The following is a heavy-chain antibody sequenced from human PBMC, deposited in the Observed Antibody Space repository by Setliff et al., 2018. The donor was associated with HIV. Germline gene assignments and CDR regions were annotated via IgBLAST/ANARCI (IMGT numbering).Heavy chain of an antibody. Sequence: PGGSLRLSCAASGFTFSSYEMNWVRQAPGKGLEWVSYISSSGSTIYYADSMKGRFTISRDNAKNSLYLQMNSLRAEDTAVYYCARDLRSSHGSPNYFNYWGRGALVTVSS. CDR2: ISSSGSTI. D-gene: IGHD2-15*01. CDR3: ARDLRSSHGSPNYFNY. V-gene: IGHV3-48*03. CDR1: GFTFSSYE. J-gene: IGHJ4*02.